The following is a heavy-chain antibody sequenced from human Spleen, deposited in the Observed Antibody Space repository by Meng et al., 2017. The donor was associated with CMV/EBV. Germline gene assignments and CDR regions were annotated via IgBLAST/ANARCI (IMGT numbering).Heavy chain of an antibody. D-gene: IGHD1-26*01. CDR1: GYTFTDYY. Sequence: ASVKVSCKASGYTFTDYYIHWVRQAPGQGPEWMGWISPNSGGTNYIQKFQGRVTMTRDTSIDTAYMELSRLRSEDTAVYYCARTQVPAHTGSYRYYYFYAMDVWGQGTTVTVSS. J-gene: IGHJ6*02. CDR3: ARTQVPAHTGSYRYYYFYAMDV. CDR2: ISPNSGGT. V-gene: IGHV1-2*02.